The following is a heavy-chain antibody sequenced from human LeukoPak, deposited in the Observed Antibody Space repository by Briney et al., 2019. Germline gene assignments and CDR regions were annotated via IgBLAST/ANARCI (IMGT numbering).Heavy chain of an antibody. J-gene: IGHJ5*02. CDR2: ISYDGSNK. CDR3: AKDRVGYCSGGSCYSEAYWFDP. V-gene: IGHV3-30*18. CDR1: GFTFSSYG. Sequence: SLRLSCAASGFTFSSYGMHWVRQAPGKGLEWVAVISYDGSNKYYADSGKGRFTISRDNSKNTLYLQMNSLRAEDTAVYYCAKDRVGYCSGGSCYSEAYWFDPWGQGTLVTVSS. D-gene: IGHD2-15*01.